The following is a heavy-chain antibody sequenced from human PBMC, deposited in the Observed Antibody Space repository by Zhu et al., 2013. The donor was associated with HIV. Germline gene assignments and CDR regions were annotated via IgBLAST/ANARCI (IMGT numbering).Heavy chain of an antibody. J-gene: IGHJ1*01. Sequence: QVQLVESGGGVVQPGRSLRLSCAASGFTFSSYGMHWVRQAPGKGLEWVAVIWYDGSNKYYADSVKGRFTISRDNSKNTLYLQMNSLRAEDTAVYYCARGLDYGDYSAAEYFQHWGQGTWSPSPQ. CDR3: ARGLDYGDYSAAEYFQH. CDR2: IWYDGSNK. V-gene: IGHV3-33*01. D-gene: IGHD4-17*01. CDR1: GFTFSSYG.